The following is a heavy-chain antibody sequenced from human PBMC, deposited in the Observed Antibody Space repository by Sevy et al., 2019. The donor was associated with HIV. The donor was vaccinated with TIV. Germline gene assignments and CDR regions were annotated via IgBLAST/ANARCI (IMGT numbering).Heavy chain of an antibody. V-gene: IGHV1-2*05. J-gene: IGHJ5*02. CDR3: ARNLEGADFWSGYYVYS. D-gene: IGHD3-3*01. Sequence: ASVKVSCKASGYTFTGYYMHWVRQAPGQGLEWMGRINPNSGGTNYAQKFQGRVTMTRDTSISTAYMELSRLRSDDTVVYYCARNLEGADFWSGYYVYSWGQGTLVTVSS. CDR2: INPNSGGT. CDR1: GYTFTGYY.